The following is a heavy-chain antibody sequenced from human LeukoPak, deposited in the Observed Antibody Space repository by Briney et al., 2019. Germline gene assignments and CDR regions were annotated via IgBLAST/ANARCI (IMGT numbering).Heavy chain of an antibody. CDR2: INTNTGNP. J-gene: IGHJ6*02. V-gene: IGHV7-4-1*02. D-gene: IGHD3-22*01. CDR1: GYTFTSYA. CDR3: ARRDLHDSSGYYSEYYYYGMDV. Sequence: ASVKVSCKASGYTFTSYAMNWVRQAPGQGLEWMGWINTNTGNPTYAQGFTGRFVFSLDTSVSTAYLQISSLKAEDTAVYYCARRDLHDSSGYYSEYYYYGMDVWGQGTTVTVSS.